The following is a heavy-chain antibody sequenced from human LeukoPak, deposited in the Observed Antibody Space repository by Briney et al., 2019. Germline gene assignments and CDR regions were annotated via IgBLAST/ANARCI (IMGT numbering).Heavy chain of an antibody. CDR2: ISSSSSYI. J-gene: IGHJ4*02. V-gene: IGHV3-21*01. Sequence: PGGSLRLSCAASGFTFSSYSMNWVRQAPGKGLEWVSSISSSSSYIYYADSVKGRFTISRDNAKNSLYLQMNSLRAEDTAVYYFARGSYASSWLADYWGQGTLVTVSS. CDR3: ARGSYASSWLADY. CDR1: GFTFSSYS. D-gene: IGHD4-17*01.